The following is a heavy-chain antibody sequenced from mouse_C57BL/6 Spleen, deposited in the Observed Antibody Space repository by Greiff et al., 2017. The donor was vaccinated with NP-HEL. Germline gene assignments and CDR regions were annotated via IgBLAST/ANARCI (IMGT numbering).Heavy chain of an antibody. CDR2: ISSGSSTI. CDR3: ARPHYYGSSYYFDY. Sequence: EVQLVESGGGLVKPGGSLKLSCAASGFTFSDYGMHWVRQAPEKGLEWVAYISSGSSTIYYADTVKGRFTISRDNAKNTLFLQMPSLRSEDTAMYYCARPHYYGSSYYFDYWGQGTTLTVSS. J-gene: IGHJ2*01. V-gene: IGHV5-17*01. D-gene: IGHD1-1*01. CDR1: GFTFSDYG.